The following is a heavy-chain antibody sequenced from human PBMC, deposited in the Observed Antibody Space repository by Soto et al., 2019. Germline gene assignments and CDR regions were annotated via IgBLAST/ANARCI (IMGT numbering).Heavy chain of an antibody. J-gene: IGHJ4*02. CDR2: IYYSGST. Sequence: SETLSLTCTVSGGSISSYYWSWIRQPPGKGLEWIGSIYYSGSTNYNPSLKSRVTISVDTSKNQFSLKLSSVTAADTAVYYCARVGTRKYYFDYWGQGTLVTVSS. CDR3: ARVGTRKYYFDY. V-gene: IGHV4-59*01. CDR1: GGSISSYY. D-gene: IGHD1-1*01.